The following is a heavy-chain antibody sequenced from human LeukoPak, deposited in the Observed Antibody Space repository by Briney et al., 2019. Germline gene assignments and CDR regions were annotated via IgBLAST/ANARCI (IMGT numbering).Heavy chain of an antibody. CDR3: ARDQRSSPAPNWFDP. CDR2: ISESGGST. CDR1: GFTFSSYA. D-gene: IGHD6-19*01. V-gene: IGHV3-23*01. J-gene: IGHJ5*02. Sequence: PGGSLRLSCAASGFTFSSYAISWVRQAPRKGLEWVSGISESGGSTYYADSVKGRFTISRDNSKNTLYLQMNSLRAEDTAVYYCARDQRSSPAPNWFDPWGQGTLVTVSS.